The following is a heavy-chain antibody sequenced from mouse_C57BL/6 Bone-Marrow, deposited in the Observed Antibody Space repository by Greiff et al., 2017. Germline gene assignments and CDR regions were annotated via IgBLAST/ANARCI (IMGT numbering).Heavy chain of an antibody. CDR3: AEFYDGECEGYFDV. J-gene: IGHJ1*03. D-gene: IGHD2-3*01. V-gene: IGHV2-5*01. CDR1: GFSLTSYG. CDR2: IWRGGST. Sequence: QVHVKQSGPGLVQPSQSLSITCTVSGFSLTSYGVHWVRQSPGKGLEWLGVIWRGGSTDYNAAFMSRLSITTDNSTSQVFFKMNSQQADDTAIYYCAEFYDGECEGYFDVWGTGTTVTVSS.